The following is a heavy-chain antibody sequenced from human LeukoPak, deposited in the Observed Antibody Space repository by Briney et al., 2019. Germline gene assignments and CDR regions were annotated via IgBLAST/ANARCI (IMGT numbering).Heavy chain of an antibody. J-gene: IGHJ4*02. V-gene: IGHV4-39*01. CDR3: ARQWGRLGFDY. CDR1: GGYMSSSSYY. CDR2: IYYSGST. Sequence: TSETLSLTCTVSGGYMSSSSYYWGWIRQPPGRGLEWIGSIYYSGSTYYNPSLKSRVTISVDTSKNQFSLKLSSMTAADTAVYYCARQWGRLGFDYWGQGTLVTVSS. D-gene: IGHD6-19*01.